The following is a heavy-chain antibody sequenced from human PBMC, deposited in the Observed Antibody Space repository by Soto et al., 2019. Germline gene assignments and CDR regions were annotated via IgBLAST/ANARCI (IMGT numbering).Heavy chain of an antibody. J-gene: IGHJ4*02. CDR3: ARSEPDLFYFDY. CDR2: ISAYNGNT. V-gene: IGHV1-18*01. CDR1: GYTFTSYG. D-gene: IGHD3-3*01. Sequence: ASVKVSCKASGYTFTSYGINWVRQAPGQWLEWMGWISAYNGNTNYAQKLQGRVTMTTDTSTSTAYMELRSLRSDDTAVYYCARSEPDLFYFDYWGQGTLVTVSS.